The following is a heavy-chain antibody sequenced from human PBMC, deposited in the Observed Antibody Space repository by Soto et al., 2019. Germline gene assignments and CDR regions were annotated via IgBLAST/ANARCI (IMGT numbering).Heavy chain of an antibody. CDR3: ARDQQMGRLDP. Sequence: QVQLQESGPGLVKPSETLSLTCTISGGSISSYYWTWIRQPPGKGLEWIGYVYYTGTTKYNPSLKSRVTISLDTSKNEFSLKMTSMTAAETAVYYCARDQQMGRLDPWGQGALVTVSS. CDR2: VYYTGTT. D-gene: IGHD3-10*01. CDR1: GGSISSYY. V-gene: IGHV4-59*01. J-gene: IGHJ5*02.